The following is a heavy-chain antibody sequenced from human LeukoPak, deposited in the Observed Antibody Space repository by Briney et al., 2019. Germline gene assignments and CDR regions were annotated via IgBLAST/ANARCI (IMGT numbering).Heavy chain of an antibody. CDR2: IYYSGST. CDR3: ARHYSRQDYYDSSGFY. J-gene: IGHJ4*02. D-gene: IGHD3-22*01. Sequence: PSETLSLTCTVSGGSISSYYWSWIRQPPGKGLEWIGSIYYSGSTYYNPSLKSRVTISVDTSKNQFSLKLSSVTAADTAVYYCARHYSRQDYYDSSGFYWGQGTLVTVSS. V-gene: IGHV4-39*01. CDR1: GGSISSYY.